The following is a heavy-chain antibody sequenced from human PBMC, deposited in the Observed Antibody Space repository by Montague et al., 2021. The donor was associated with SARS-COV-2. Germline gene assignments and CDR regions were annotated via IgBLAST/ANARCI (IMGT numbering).Heavy chain of an antibody. Sequence: SETLSLTCSVSGGSISSYYWSWIRQSPGKGLEWIGYIFHSGITDXNPSLKSRVTISVDMSENQFSLQLNSVTAADSAAYYCARTEYNWNDWFDPWGQGTLVTVSS. J-gene: IGHJ5*02. V-gene: IGHV4-59*13. CDR3: ARTEYNWNDWFDP. CDR1: GGSISSYY. CDR2: IFHSGIT. D-gene: IGHD1-20*01.